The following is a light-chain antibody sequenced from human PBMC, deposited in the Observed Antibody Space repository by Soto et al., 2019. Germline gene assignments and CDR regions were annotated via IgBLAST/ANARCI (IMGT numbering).Light chain of an antibody. Sequence: DIVMTQPPLSLPVTPGEPASISCRSSQSLLQSNGYTYLDWYLQKSGQSPQLLIYLTSIRASGVPDRFNGSGSGTDFTLKISKVEAEDVGVYYCMQALQTPPWAFGQGTKVDIK. CDR1: QSLLQSNGYTY. CDR3: MQALQTPPWA. V-gene: IGKV2-28*01. CDR2: LTS. J-gene: IGKJ1*01.